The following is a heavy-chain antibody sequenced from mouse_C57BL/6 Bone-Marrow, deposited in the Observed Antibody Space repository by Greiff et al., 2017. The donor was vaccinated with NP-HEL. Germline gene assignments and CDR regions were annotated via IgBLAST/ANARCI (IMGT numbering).Heavy chain of an antibody. CDR3: TPLLRGPTWFAY. Sequence: VQLQQSGAELVRPGASVKLSCTASGFNIKDYYMHWVKQRPEQGLEWIGRIDPEDGDTEYAPKFQGKATMTADTSSNTAYLQLSSLTSEDTAVYYCTPLLRGPTWFAYWGQGTLVTVSA. CDR2: IDPEDGDT. D-gene: IGHD1-1*01. V-gene: IGHV14-1*01. J-gene: IGHJ3*01. CDR1: GFNIKDYY.